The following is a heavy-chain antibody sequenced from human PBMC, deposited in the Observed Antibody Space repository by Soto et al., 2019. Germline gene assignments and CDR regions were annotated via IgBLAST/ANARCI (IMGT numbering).Heavy chain of an antibody. Sequence: SETLSLTCTVSGGSISSYYWSWIRQPPGKGLEWIGYIYYSGSTNYNPSLKSRVTISVDTSKNQFSLKLSSVTAADTAVYYCARLVVVPAADYYYYYMDVWGKGTTVTVSS. CDR3: ARLVVVPAADYYYYYMDV. V-gene: IGHV4-59*08. J-gene: IGHJ6*03. CDR2: IYYSGST. D-gene: IGHD2-2*01. CDR1: GGSISSYY.